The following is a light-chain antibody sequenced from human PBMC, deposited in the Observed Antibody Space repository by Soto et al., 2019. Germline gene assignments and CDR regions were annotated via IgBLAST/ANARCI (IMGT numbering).Light chain of an antibody. CDR3: SSFTSSRAYV. CDR1: SSDVGGYNY. J-gene: IGLJ1*01. Sequence: QSALTQPASVSGSPGQSITISCTGTSSDVGGYNYVSWYQQQSGKAPKLIIHEVSNRPSGVSNRFSGSKSGNTASLTISGLQAEDEGDYYCSSFTSSRAYVFGVGTKATVL. V-gene: IGLV2-14*01. CDR2: EVS.